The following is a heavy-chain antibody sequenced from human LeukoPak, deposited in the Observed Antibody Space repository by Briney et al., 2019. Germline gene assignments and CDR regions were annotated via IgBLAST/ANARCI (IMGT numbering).Heavy chain of an antibody. V-gene: IGHV4-39*07. CDR2: IYYSGST. J-gene: IGHJ2*01. CDR1: GGSISSSSYY. D-gene: IGHD5-18*01. CDR3: ARYQSYGALFDL. Sequence: SETLSLTCTVSGGSISSSSYYWGWVRQPPGKGLDWIGSIYYSGSTYYNPSLKSRVTISVDTSKNQFSLKLSSETAADTAVYYCARYQSYGALFDLWGRGTLVTVSS.